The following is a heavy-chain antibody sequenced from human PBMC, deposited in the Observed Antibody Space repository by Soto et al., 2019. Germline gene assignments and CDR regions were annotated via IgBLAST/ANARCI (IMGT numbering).Heavy chain of an antibody. CDR3: ARVRREYDNSGPVXY. Sequence: SQTLPLPGPGSCGSLSPVYYPLYLVREPKRKGLEVIGYIYYGGSTYYPPSLQSRVTMSVDRSRNQFSLKLNSVTAADTAVYYCARVRREYDNSGPVXYWGQGTLVTVSS. D-gene: IGHD3-22*01. J-gene: IGHJ4*02. V-gene: IGHV4-30-2*01. CDR1: CGSLSPVYYP. CDR2: IYYGGST.